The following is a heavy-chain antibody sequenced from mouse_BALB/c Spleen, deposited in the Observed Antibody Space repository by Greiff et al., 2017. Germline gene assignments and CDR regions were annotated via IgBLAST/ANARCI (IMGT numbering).Heavy chain of an antibody. CDR1: GFNIKDYY. Sequence: EVQLQQSGAELVRPGALVKLSCKASGFNIKDYYMHWVKQRPEQGLEWIGWIDPENGNTIYDPKFQGKASITADTSSNTAYLQLSSLTSEDTAVYYCALPPIVDVGYWYFDVWGAGTTVTVSS. CDR2: IDPENGNT. CDR3: ALPPIVDVGYWYFDV. V-gene: IGHV14-1*02. J-gene: IGHJ1*01. D-gene: IGHD2-12*01.